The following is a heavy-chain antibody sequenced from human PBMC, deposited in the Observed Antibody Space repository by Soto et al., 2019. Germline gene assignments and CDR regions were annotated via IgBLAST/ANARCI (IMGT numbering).Heavy chain of an antibody. CDR1: GGSFSGYY. CDR2: INHSGST. CDR3: ARGVVLRWSIRTQNYYGMDV. Sequence: SETLSLTCAVYGGSFSGYYWSWIRQPPGKGLEWIGEINHSGSTNYNPSLKSRVTISVDTSKNQFSLKLSSVTAADTAVYYCARGVVLRWSIRTQNYYGMDVWGQGTTVTVSS. D-gene: IGHD4-17*01. J-gene: IGHJ6*02. V-gene: IGHV4-34*01.